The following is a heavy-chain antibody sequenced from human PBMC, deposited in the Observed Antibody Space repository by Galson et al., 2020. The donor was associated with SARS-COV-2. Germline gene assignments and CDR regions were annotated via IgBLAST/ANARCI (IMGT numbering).Heavy chain of an antibody. CDR1: GFPFDMYT. D-gene: IGHD1-26*01. V-gene: IGHV3-21*01. CDR2: ISSGSSYI. CDR3: ARRYDGRSQDGFDV. J-gene: IGHJ3*01. Sequence: NSGGSLRLSCAASGFPFDMYTMTWVRQAPGKGLEWVSFISSGSSYIYYADSVRGRFTISRDNAKNSVSLQMNSLRAEDTALYFCARRYDGRSQDGFDVWGQGTMVTVSS.